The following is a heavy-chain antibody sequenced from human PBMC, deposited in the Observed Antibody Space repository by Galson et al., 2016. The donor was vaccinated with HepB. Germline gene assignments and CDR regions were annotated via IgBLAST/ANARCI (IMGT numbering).Heavy chain of an antibody. CDR3: ARDVGFGELLHYYCGLDV. Sequence: SLRLSCAASGFTFSRYAMHWVRQPPGKGLEWVAVISYDGNNQFFPDSVRGRFSISRDDSMNTLYLQMNSLRTEDTAVYYCARDVGFGELLHYYCGLDVWGQGTTVTVSS. D-gene: IGHD3-10*01. V-gene: IGHV3-30-3*01. J-gene: IGHJ6*02. CDR1: GFTFSRYA. CDR2: ISYDGNNQ.